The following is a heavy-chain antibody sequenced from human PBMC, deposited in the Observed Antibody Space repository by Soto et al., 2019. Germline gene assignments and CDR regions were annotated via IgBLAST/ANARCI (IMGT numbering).Heavy chain of an antibody. Sequence: GGSLRLSCAASGFTFSSYAMHWVRQAPGKGLEWVAVISYDGSNKYYADSVKGRFTISRDNSKNTLYLQMNSLRAEDTAVYYCAREDTYYYDSSGYYYAGRSRDFDYWGQGTLVTVAS. J-gene: IGHJ4*02. CDR3: AREDTYYYDSSGYYYAGRSRDFDY. V-gene: IGHV3-30-3*01. D-gene: IGHD3-22*01. CDR2: ISYDGSNK. CDR1: GFTFSSYA.